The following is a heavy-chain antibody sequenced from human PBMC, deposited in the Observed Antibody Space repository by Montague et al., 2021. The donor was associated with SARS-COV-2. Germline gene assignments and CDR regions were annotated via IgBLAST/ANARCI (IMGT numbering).Heavy chain of an antibody. D-gene: IGHD6-13*01. Sequence: SEALSLTCTVSGGSVSSGGYYWSWIRQPPGKGLEWIGYIYYSGSTNYXSSLKSRVTISLDTSKNQSSLKLTSVTAADTAVYYCARVSLAAAATRSDYWGQGTLVTVSS. J-gene: IGHJ4*02. V-gene: IGHV4-61*08. CDR3: ARVSLAAAATRSDY. CDR1: GGSVSSGGYY. CDR2: IYYSGST.